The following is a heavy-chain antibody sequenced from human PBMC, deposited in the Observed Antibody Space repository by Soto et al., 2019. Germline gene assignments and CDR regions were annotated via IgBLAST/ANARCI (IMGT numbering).Heavy chain of an antibody. Sequence: GASVKVSCKASGGTFSSYAISWVRQAPGQGLEWMGGIIPIFGTANYAQKFQGRVTITADKSTSTAYMELSSLRSEDTAVYYCARNTMVRGVIITGAFDIWSQGTMVTV. CDR1: GGTFSSYA. CDR2: IIPIFGTA. CDR3: ARNTMVRGVIITGAFDI. D-gene: IGHD3-10*01. J-gene: IGHJ3*02. V-gene: IGHV1-69*06.